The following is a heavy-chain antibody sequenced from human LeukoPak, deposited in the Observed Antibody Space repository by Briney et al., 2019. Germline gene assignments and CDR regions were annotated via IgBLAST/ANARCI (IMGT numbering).Heavy chain of an antibody. Sequence: ASVKVSCKASGYTFTGYYMHWVRQAPGQGLEWMGWINPNSGGTNYAQKFQGRVTMTRDTSISTAYMELSRLRSDDTAVYYCARAGYSSTWYFFDSWGQGTLVTVSS. D-gene: IGHD6-13*01. V-gene: IGHV1-2*02. CDR2: INPNSGGT. CDR3: ARAGYSSTWYFFDS. J-gene: IGHJ4*02. CDR1: GYTFTGYY.